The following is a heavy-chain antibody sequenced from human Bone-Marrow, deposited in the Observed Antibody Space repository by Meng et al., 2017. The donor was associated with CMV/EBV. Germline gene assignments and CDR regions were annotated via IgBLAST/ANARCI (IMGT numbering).Heavy chain of an antibody. CDR3: ARDNSVVISVWDGMDV. Sequence: GESLKISCAASGFTFSNAWMSWVRQAPGKGLEWVAVISYDGSNKYYADSVKGRFTISRDNSKNTLYLQMNSLRAEDTAVYYCARDNSVVISVWDGMDVWGQGTTVTVSS. D-gene: IGHD4-23*01. CDR2: ISYDGSNK. CDR1: GFTFSNAW. J-gene: IGHJ6*02. V-gene: IGHV3-30-3*01.